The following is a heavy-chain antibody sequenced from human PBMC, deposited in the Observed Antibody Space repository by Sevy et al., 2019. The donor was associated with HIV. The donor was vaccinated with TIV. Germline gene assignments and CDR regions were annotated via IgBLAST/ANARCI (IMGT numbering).Heavy chain of an antibody. Sequence: GESLKISCAASGFTFSSHAMTWARQAPGKGLEWVSSISSSAVSTYYADSVKGRFTISRDNSKNMVYLQMNSLRAEDTAGYYCAKGGVVPAARVGGYMDVWGKGTTVTVSS. V-gene: IGHV3-23*01. CDR3: AKGGVVPAARVGGYMDV. CDR1: GFTFSSHA. J-gene: IGHJ6*03. CDR2: ISSSAVST. D-gene: IGHD2-2*01.